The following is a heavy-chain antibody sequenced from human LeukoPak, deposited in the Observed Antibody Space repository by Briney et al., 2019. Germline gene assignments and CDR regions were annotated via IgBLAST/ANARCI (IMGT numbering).Heavy chain of an antibody. V-gene: IGHV3-21*01. CDR1: GFTFSSYS. D-gene: IGHD3-9*01. CDR2: ISSSSSYI. Sequence: GGSLRLSCVASGFTFSSYSMNWVRQAPGKGLEWVSSISSSSSYIYYADSVKGRFTISRDNAKNSLYLQMNSLRAEDTAVYYCARDLAYYDILTGYPPYYYYYGMDVWGQGTTVTVSS. J-gene: IGHJ6*02. CDR3: ARDLAYYDILTGYPPYYYYYGMDV.